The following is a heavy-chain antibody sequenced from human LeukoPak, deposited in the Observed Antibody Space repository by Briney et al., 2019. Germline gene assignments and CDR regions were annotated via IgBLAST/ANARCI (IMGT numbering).Heavy chain of an antibody. CDR2: ITSSSTYI. CDR3: ARDPYSGSYGDYYYYYMDV. CDR1: GFTLSSYA. V-gene: IGHV3-21*01. D-gene: IGHD1-26*01. Sequence: GGSLRLSCAASGFTLSSYAMSWVRQAPGKGLEWVSSITSSSTYIYYADSVKGRFTISRDNAKNSLYLQMNSLRDEDTAVYYCARDPYSGSYGDYYYYYMDVWGKGTTVTIPS. J-gene: IGHJ6*03.